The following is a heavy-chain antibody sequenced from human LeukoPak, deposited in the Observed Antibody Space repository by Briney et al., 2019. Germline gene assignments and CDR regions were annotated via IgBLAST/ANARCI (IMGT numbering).Heavy chain of an antibody. Sequence: SETLSLTCTVSGGSISSYYWSWIRQPPGKGLEWIGYIYYSGSTNYNPSLKSRATISVDTSKNQFSLKLSSVTAADTAVYYCARYRSSWYSEYDYWGQGTLVTVSS. CDR1: GGSISSYY. V-gene: IGHV4-59*01. J-gene: IGHJ4*02. D-gene: IGHD6-13*01. CDR3: ARYRSSWYSEYDY. CDR2: IYYSGST.